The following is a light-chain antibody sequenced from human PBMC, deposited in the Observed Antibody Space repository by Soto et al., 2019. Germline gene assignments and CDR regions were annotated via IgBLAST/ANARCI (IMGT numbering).Light chain of an antibody. Sequence: EIVFSQSPGTLSLSPGERATPSRRASQSVSNNYLAWYQQKPGQAPRLLIYGASSRATGIPDRFSGSGSGTDFTLTISRLEPEDFAVYYCQQYGSSGTFGQGTKVDIK. CDR3: QQYGSSGT. CDR2: GAS. V-gene: IGKV3-20*01. J-gene: IGKJ1*01. CDR1: QSVSNNY.